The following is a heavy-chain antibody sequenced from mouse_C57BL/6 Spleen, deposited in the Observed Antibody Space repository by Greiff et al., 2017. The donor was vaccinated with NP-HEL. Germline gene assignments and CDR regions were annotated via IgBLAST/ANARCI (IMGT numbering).Heavy chain of an antibody. J-gene: IGHJ1*03. CDR3: ARTSARYFDV. Sequence: VQGVESGAELVRPGTSVKVSCKASGYAFTNYLIEWVKQRPGQGLEWIGVINPGSGGTNYNEKFKGKATLTADKSSSTAYMQLSSLTSEDSAVYFCARTSARYFDVWGTGTTVTVSS. CDR1: GYAFTNYL. V-gene: IGHV1-54*01. CDR2: INPGSGGT.